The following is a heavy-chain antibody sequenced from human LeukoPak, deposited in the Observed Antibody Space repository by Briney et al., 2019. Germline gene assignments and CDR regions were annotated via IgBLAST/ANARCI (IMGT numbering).Heavy chain of an antibody. CDR1: GFTFSSYS. V-gene: IGHV3-21*04. CDR2: ISSSSSYI. D-gene: IGHD2-2*01. J-gene: IGHJ4*02. Sequence: PGGSLRLSCAASGFTFSSYSMNWVRQAPGKGLEWVSSISSSSSYIYYADSVKGRFTISRDNSKNTLYLQMNSLKVEDTALYYCAKPMCSSTSCYRYFDYWGQGSPVTVSS. CDR3: AKPMCSSTSCYRYFDY.